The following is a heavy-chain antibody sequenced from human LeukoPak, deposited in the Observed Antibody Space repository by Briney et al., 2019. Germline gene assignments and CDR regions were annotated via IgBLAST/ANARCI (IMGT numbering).Heavy chain of an antibody. CDR1: GFTFSTYS. CDR3: AREAGGNSGYDWVL. J-gene: IGHJ4*02. V-gene: IGHV3-21*01. Sequence: GGFLRLSCAASGFTFSTYSMNWVRQAPGNGLEWVSSISSGSSYIYYADSVKGRFTISRDNAKNSLYLQMNSLRAEDTAVYYCAREAGGNSGYDWVLWGQGTLVTVSS. D-gene: IGHD5-12*01. CDR2: ISSGSSYI.